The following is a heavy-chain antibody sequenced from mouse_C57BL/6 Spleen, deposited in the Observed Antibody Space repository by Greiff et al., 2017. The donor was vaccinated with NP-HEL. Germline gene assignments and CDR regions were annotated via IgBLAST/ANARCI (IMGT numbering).Heavy chain of an antibody. D-gene: IGHD2-4*01. Sequence: EVMLVESGGGLVKPGGSLKLSCAASGFTFSSYTMSWVRQTPEKRLEWVATISGGGGNTYYPDSVKGRFTISRDNAKNTLYLQMSSLRSEDTALYYCARPVYYDYETWFAYWGQGTLVTVSA. CDR2: ISGGGGNT. CDR1: GFTFSSYT. CDR3: ARPVYYDYETWFAY. J-gene: IGHJ3*01. V-gene: IGHV5-9*01.